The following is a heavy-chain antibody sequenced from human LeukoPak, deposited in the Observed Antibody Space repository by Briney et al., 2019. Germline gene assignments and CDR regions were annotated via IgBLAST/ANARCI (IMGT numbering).Heavy chain of an antibody. V-gene: IGHV3-48*03. CDR3: ARGSVAGDY. J-gene: IGHJ4*01. D-gene: IGHD6-19*01. CDR1: GFTFSSYE. CDR2: ISSSGSTI. Sequence: PGGSLRLSCAASGFTFSSYEMNWVRQAPGKGLEWVSYISSSGSTIYYADSVKGRFTISRDNAKNSLYLQMNSLRAEDTAVYCCARGSVAGDYWGHGTLVTVSS.